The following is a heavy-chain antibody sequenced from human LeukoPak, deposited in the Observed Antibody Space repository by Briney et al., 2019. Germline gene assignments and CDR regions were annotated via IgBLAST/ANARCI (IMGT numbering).Heavy chain of an antibody. CDR2: ISSISGYI. J-gene: IGHJ2*01. V-gene: IGHV3-21*01. D-gene: IGHD3-10*01. CDR1: GFTFSSYS. Sequence: GGSLRLSCAASGFTFSSYSMNWVRQAPGKGLEWVSSISSISGYIYYADSVKGRFTISRDNAKSSVYLQMNSLRAEDTAVYYCARDRVGYWYFDLWGRGTLVTVSS. CDR3: ARDRVGYWYFDL.